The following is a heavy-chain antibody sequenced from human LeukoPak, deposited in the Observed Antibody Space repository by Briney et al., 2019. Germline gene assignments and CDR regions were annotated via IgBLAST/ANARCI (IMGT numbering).Heavy chain of an antibody. CDR3: AGRSYDSSGYYRRGFDY. J-gene: IGHJ4*02. D-gene: IGHD3-22*01. Sequence: SETLSLTCAVYGGSFSGHYWSWIRQPPGKGLEWIGYIYSSGSTNYNPSLKSRVTISVDTSKNQFSLKLSSVAAADTAVYYCAGRSYDSSGYYRRGFDYWGQGTLVTVSS. V-gene: IGHV4-59*11. CDR2: IYSSGST. CDR1: GGSFSGHY.